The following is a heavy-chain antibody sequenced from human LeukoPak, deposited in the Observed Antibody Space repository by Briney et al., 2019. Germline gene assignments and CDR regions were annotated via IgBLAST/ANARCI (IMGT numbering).Heavy chain of an antibody. CDR1: GYTFTGYY. Sequence: ASVKVSCKASGYTFTGYYIHWVRQAPGQGFEWMGWIHPGTGDTNYAQKFQDRVTVTRDTSIATAYMDLIRLTSDDTAVYYCASYASGYNWLRVWGQGTLVTVSS. CDR3: ASYASGYNWLRV. V-gene: IGHV1-2*02. D-gene: IGHD1-1*01. CDR2: IHPGTGDT. J-gene: IGHJ4*02.